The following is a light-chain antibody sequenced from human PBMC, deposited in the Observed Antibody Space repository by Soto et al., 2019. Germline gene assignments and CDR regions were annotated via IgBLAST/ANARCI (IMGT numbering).Light chain of an antibody. Sequence: EIVLTQSPGTLSLSPGERATLSCRASQSVSSSYLAWYQQKPGQAPRLLIYGASSRATGIPDRFSGSGSGTDFTLTTSRLEPKNLAVYYCQQYDSSPRGFTFGPGTKVDIK. CDR1: QSVSSSY. V-gene: IGKV3-20*01. CDR3: QQYDSSPRGFT. CDR2: GAS. J-gene: IGKJ3*01.